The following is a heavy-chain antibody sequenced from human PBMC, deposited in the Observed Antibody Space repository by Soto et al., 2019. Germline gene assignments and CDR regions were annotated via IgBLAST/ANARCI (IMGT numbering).Heavy chain of an antibody. V-gene: IGHV4-39*01. CDR1: GGSISSSSYY. CDR2: IYYSGST. Sequence: SETLSLTCTVSGGSISSSSYYWGWIRQPPGKGLEWIGSIYYSGSTYYNPSLKSRVTISVDTSKNQFSLKLRSVTAADTAVYYCAGRTAGGDIVLMVYAMGVGYFDYWGQGTLVTVSS. J-gene: IGHJ4*02. D-gene: IGHD2-8*01. CDR3: AGRTAGGDIVLMVYAMGVGYFDY.